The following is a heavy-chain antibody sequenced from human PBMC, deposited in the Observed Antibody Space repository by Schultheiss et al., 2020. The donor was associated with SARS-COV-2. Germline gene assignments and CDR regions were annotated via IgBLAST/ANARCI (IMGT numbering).Heavy chain of an antibody. V-gene: IGHV5-51*01. CDR3: ARHPVVVPGYYYYYMDV. Sequence: GESLKISCKGSGYSFTSYWIGWVRQMPGKGLEWMGIIYPGDSDTRYSPSFQGQVTISADKSISTAYLQWSSLKASDTAMYYCARHPVVVPGYYYYYMDVWGKGTTVTGSS. D-gene: IGHD2-2*01. J-gene: IGHJ6*03. CDR2: IYPGDSDT. CDR1: GYSFTSYW.